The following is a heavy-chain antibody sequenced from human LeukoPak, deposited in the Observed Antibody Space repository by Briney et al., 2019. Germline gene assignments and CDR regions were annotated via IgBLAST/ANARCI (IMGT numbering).Heavy chain of an antibody. Sequence: SETLSLTCAVSGGSISSSSYYWGWIRQPPGKGLEWIGSIYYSGSTYYNPSLKSRVTISVDTSNNQFSLKLSSVTAADTAVYYCARRPINYRAFDYWGQGTLVTVSS. V-gene: IGHV4-39*01. CDR1: GGSISSSSYY. CDR3: ARRPINYRAFDY. CDR2: IYYSGST. J-gene: IGHJ4*02. D-gene: IGHD5-12*01.